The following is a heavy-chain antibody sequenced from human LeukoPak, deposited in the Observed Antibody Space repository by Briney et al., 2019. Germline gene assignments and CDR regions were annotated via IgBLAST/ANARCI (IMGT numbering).Heavy chain of an antibody. CDR1: GFTFDDYG. V-gene: IGHV3-20*04. Sequence: PGGSLRLSCAASGFTFDDYGMSWVRQAPGKGLEWVSGINWNGGSTGYADSVKGRFTISRDNAKKSLYLQMNSLRAEDTAVYYCASQDRGGYDGPVDYWGQGTLVTVSS. J-gene: IGHJ4*02. CDR3: ASQDRGGYDGPVDY. D-gene: IGHD5-12*01. CDR2: INWNGGST.